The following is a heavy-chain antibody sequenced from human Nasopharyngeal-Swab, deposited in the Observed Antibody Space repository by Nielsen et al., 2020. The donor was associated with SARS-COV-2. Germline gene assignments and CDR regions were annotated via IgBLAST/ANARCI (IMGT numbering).Heavy chain of an antibody. CDR1: GFTLSSYW. CDR2: ISGDGSNT. J-gene: IGHJ5*02. D-gene: IGHD1-14*01. Sequence: GESLKISCAASGFTLSSYWMHWVRQAPGKGLVWVSRISGDGSNTFYADSVKGRFTISRDNSKNTLYLQMNSLRAEDTAVYYCARGAEVAWGQGTLVTVSS. CDR3: ARGAEVA. V-gene: IGHV3-74*01.